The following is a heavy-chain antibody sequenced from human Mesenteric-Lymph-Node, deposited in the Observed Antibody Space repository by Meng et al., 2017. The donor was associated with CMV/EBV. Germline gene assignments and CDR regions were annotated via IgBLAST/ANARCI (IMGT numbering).Heavy chain of an antibody. CDR1: GFNY. Sequence: GGSLRLSCAASGFNYISWVRQAPGKGLEWISIIYSDDSTFYADSVKGRFTISRDNAKNTLYLQLNSLRAEDTAVYYCARQNYDFWSGYDNDAFDIWGQGTMVTVSS. D-gene: IGHD3-3*01. CDR3: ARQNYDFWSGYDNDAFDI. CDR2: IYSDDST. V-gene: IGHV3-53*01. J-gene: IGHJ3*02.